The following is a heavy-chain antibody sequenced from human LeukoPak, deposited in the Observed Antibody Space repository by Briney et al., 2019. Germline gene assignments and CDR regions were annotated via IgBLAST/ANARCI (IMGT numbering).Heavy chain of an antibody. V-gene: IGHV3-33*01. J-gene: IGHJ4*02. CDR1: GFTFSSYG. D-gene: IGHD1-26*01. CDR2: IWYDGSNK. CDR3: ARAGGSQHFDY. Sequence: PGGSLRLSCAASGFTFSSYGMHWVRQAPGKGLEWVAVIWYDGSNKYYADSVKGRFTISRDNSKNTLYLQMNSLRAEDTAVYYCARAGGSQHFDYWGQGTLVTVSS.